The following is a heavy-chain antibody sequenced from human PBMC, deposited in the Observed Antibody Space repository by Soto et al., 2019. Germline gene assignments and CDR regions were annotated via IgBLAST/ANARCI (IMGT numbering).Heavy chain of an antibody. Sequence: GGSLRLSCAASGFTFSSYAMSWVRQAPGKGLERVSAISGSGGSTYYADSVKGRFTISRDNSKNTLYLQMNSLRAEDTAVYYCAKDRKSYDILTGYYVNWFDPWGQGTLVTVSS. V-gene: IGHV3-23*01. CDR3: AKDRKSYDILTGYYVNWFDP. CDR1: GFTFSSYA. CDR2: ISGSGGST. D-gene: IGHD3-9*01. J-gene: IGHJ5*02.